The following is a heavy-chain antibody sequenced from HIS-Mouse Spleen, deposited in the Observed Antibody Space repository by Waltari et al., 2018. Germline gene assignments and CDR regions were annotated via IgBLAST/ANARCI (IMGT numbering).Heavy chain of an antibody. J-gene: IGHJ2*01. CDR3: AREIPYSSSWYDWYFDL. CDR1: GGSITSSSSS. V-gene: IGHV4-39*07. Sequence: QLHLQESGPGLVKPSERLSLTCTASGGSITSSSSSWVWIGPPPGKGLEWIGSIYYIGSTYYNPSLKSRVTISVDTSKNQFSLKLSSVTAADTAVYYCAREIPYSSSWYDWYFDLWGRGTLVTVSS. D-gene: IGHD6-13*01. CDR2: IYYIGST.